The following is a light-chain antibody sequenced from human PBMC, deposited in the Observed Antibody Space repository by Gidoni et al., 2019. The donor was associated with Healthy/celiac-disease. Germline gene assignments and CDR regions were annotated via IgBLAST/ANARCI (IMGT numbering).Light chain of an antibody. V-gene: IGKV1-39*01. J-gene: IGKJ2*01. Sequence: DIQMTQSPSSLSASVGDRVTITCRASQSISSYLNWYQQKPGKAPKLLIYAASSLQSGVPSRFSGXXXGTDFTLTISSLQPEDFATYYCQQSYXXXXTFGQGTKLEIK. CDR3: QQSYXXXXT. CDR1: QSISSY. CDR2: AAS.